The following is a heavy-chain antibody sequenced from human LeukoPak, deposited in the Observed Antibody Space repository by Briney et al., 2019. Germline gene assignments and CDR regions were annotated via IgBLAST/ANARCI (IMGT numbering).Heavy chain of an antibody. Sequence: GGSLRLSCAASGFTFSSYSMNWVRQAPGKGLEWVSYISSSSSTIYYADSVKGRFTISRDNANNSLYLQMNSLRAEDTAVCYCAREPPLGSCSGGSCYSEFLFDYWGQGTLVTVSS. CDR2: ISSSSSTI. CDR1: GFTFSSYS. V-gene: IGHV3-48*01. J-gene: IGHJ4*02. CDR3: AREPPLGSCSGGSCYSEFLFDY. D-gene: IGHD2-15*01.